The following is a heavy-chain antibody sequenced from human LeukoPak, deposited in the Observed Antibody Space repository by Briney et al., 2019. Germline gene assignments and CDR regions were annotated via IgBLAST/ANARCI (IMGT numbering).Heavy chain of an antibody. Sequence: KPSETLSLTCAVYGGSFSGYYWSWIRQPPGKGLEWIGEINQSGGTNYNPSLKSRVTISVDTSKNQFSLKLSSVTAADTAVYYCARRTAMVNLDYWGQGILVTVSS. CDR3: ARRTAMVNLDY. CDR2: INQSGGT. J-gene: IGHJ4*02. CDR1: GGSFSGYY. V-gene: IGHV4-34*01. D-gene: IGHD5-18*01.